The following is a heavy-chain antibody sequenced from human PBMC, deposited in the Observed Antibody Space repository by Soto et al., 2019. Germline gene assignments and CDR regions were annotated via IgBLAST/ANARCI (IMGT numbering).Heavy chain of an antibody. CDR3: ARSGSVPYYYYCLDV. CDR1: GYTFSRSG. J-gene: IGHJ6*02. Sequence: QVQLVQSGAEVRKPGASVKVSCKTSGYTFSRSGISWVREAPGQGLEWMGWISTYNGDANYAQKLQGRVTMTTDTSTSTAFMELGSLTSDDTAVYYCARSGSVPYYYYCLDVGGQGTTVTVSS. D-gene: IGHD1-26*01. V-gene: IGHV1-18*01. CDR2: ISTYNGDA.